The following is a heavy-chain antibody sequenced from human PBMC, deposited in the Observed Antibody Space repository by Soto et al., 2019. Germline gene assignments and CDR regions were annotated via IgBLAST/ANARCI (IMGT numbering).Heavy chain of an antibody. CDR2: VSWNSGTI. J-gene: IGHJ6*02. CDR1: GFTFDDYA. V-gene: IGHV3-9*01. D-gene: IGHD3-3*01. CDR3: AKGSGHYGYYGMDV. Sequence: EVQLVESGGGLVQPGRSLRLSCAASGFTFDDYAMHWVRQVPGKGLEWVSGVSWNSGTIGYADSVKGRFTISRDNAKNPLYLQMNSLRGEDTALYYCAKGSGHYGYYGMDVWGQGTTVTVSS.